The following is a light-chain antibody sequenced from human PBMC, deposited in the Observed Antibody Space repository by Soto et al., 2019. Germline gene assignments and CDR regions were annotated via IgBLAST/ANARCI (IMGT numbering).Light chain of an antibody. V-gene: IGKV3-20*01. CDR2: GTS. CDR1: QSVSSNY. J-gene: IGKJ4*01. Sequence: EIVLTQSPGTLSLSPGERATLSCRASQSVSSNYLAWYQQKPGQAPRLLIYGTSKRATGIPDRFSGSGSGTDSTLTISRLEPEDFAVYYCQQYGSSPLTFGGGTKVEIK. CDR3: QQYGSSPLT.